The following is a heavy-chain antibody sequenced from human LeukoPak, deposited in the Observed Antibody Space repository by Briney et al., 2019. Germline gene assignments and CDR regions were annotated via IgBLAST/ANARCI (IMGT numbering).Heavy chain of an antibody. CDR1: GYTFTDYY. Sequence: ASVKVSCKASGYTFTDYYLHWLRQAPGQGLEWMGWMHPNSGGTNYAQNFRGRVTMTRDTSITTAYMELSRLTSDDTAVYYCATYYYGSGPEKWGQGTLVTVSS. D-gene: IGHD3-10*01. CDR3: ATYYYGSGPEK. V-gene: IGHV1-2*02. CDR2: MHPNSGGT. J-gene: IGHJ4*02.